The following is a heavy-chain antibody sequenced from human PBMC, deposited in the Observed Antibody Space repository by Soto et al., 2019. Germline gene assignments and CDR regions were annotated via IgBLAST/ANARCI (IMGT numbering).Heavy chain of an antibody. CDR1: GYTLNNFF. D-gene: IGHD3-10*01. J-gene: IGHJ6*02. Sequence: QVQLVQSGAEVKNPGASVKVSCEASGYTLNNFFIHWVRQAPGQGLEWMGLLNPSIGTTTYAQKFQGRVRMTRDSSTGTVYMELSRLRSEDTAVYFCARPRGEGANPRNQRGLDVWGQGTTVIVSS. CDR3: ARPRGEGANPRNQRGLDV. CDR2: LNPSIGTT. V-gene: IGHV1-46*02.